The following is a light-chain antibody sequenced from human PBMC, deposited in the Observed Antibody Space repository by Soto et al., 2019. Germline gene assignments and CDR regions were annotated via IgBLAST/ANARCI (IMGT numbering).Light chain of an antibody. J-gene: IGLJ1*01. Sequence: QSALTQPASVSGSPGQSITISCTGTSNDVGGYNYVSWYQQYPGKAPKLIIYDVTNRPSGVSTRFSGSKSGNRASLTISGLQAEDEADYYCSSYTTTTTSCVFGTGTNLTVL. CDR2: DVT. V-gene: IGLV2-14*01. CDR1: SNDVGGYNY. CDR3: SSYTTTTTSCV.